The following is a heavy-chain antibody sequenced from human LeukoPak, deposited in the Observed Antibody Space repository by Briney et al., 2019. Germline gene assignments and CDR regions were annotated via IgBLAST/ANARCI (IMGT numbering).Heavy chain of an antibody. V-gene: IGHV3-23*01. Sequence: PGRSLRLSCAASGFTFSSYGMHWVRQAPGKGLEWVSTISSSGGNTYYADSVKGRFTIFRDNSKNTLYLQMNSLRAEDTAVYYCAKAHSSSSWFFAYWGQGTLVTVSS. CDR1: GFTFSSYG. J-gene: IGHJ4*02. CDR2: ISSSGGNT. CDR3: AKAHSSSSWFFAY. D-gene: IGHD6-13*01.